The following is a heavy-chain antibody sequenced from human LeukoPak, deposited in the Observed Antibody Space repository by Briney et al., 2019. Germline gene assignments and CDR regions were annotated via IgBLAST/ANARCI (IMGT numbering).Heavy chain of an antibody. CDR1: GFTFSSYS. CDR2: ISSSSSYI. V-gene: IGHV3-21*01. D-gene: IGHD3-3*01. J-gene: IGHJ4*02. CDR3: AREGYDFWSGYSVFDY. Sequence: GGSLRLSCAASGFTFSSYSMNWVRQAPGKGLEWVSSISSSSSYIYYADSVKGRFTISRDNAKNSLYLQMNSLRAEDPAVYYCAREGYDFWSGYSVFDYWGQGTLVTVSS.